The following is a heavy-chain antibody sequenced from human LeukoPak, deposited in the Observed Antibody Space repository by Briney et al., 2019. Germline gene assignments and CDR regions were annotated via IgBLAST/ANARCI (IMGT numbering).Heavy chain of an antibody. V-gene: IGHV5-51*01. J-gene: IGHJ3*02. D-gene: IGHD3-22*01. CDR2: IYPGDSDT. CDR1: GYSFTSYW. Sequence: GESLKISCQGSGYSFTSYWIGWVRQMPGKGREWMGIIYPGDSDTRYSPSFQGPVTISADKSISTAYLQWSSLKASDTAMYYCARLYYYDSSGYPIKDAFDIWGQGTMVTVSS. CDR3: ARLYYYDSSGYPIKDAFDI.